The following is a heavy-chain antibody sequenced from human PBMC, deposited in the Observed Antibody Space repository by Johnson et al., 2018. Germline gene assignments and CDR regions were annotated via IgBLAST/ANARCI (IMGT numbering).Heavy chain of an antibody. CDR3: VRDNPQKKHSFDL. J-gene: IGHJ3*01. Sequence: QVQLVESGGGVVQPGRSLRLSCAASGFTFSTYGMHWVRQAPGKGLEWVSVIWYDGSKQYYIDSVKGRFTVSRDNSKNTLYLQMDSLRAEDTAEYFCVRDNPQKKHSFDLWGQGTMVSVSS. V-gene: IGHV3-33*08. CDR2: IWYDGSKQ. CDR1: GFTFSTYG.